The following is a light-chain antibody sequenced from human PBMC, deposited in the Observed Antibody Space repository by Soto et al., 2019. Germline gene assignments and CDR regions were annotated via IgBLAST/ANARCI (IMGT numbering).Light chain of an antibody. V-gene: IGLV1-40*01. Sequence: QSVLTQPPSVSGAPGQRITISCTGNNSNLGAGYDVHWYQQLPGAAPKLVIFGNRNRPSGVPERFSGFKSGTSASLAITGLQADDEADYYCQAYDYRLTAFVFGGGTKLTVL. CDR2: GNR. CDR1: NSNLGAGYD. J-gene: IGLJ3*02. CDR3: QAYDYRLTAFV.